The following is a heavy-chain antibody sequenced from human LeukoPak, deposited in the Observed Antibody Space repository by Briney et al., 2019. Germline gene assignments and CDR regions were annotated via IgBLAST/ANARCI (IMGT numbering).Heavy chain of an antibody. Sequence: GASVKVSCKASGYTFTSYYTHWVRQAPGQGLEWMGIINPSGGSTSYAQKFQGRVTMSRDTSTSTVYMELSSLRSEDTAAYYCARDEAYSGYFDYWGQGTLVTVSS. CDR2: INPSGGST. CDR1: GYTFTSYY. J-gene: IGHJ4*02. D-gene: IGHD1-26*01. CDR3: ARDEAYSGYFDY. V-gene: IGHV1-46*01.